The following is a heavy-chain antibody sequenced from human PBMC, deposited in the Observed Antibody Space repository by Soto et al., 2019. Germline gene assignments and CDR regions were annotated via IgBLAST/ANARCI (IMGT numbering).Heavy chain of an antibody. V-gene: IGHV3-7*04. CDR2: INQDGSEK. Sequence: EVHLVESGGGLVQTGGSLRLSCAIFESTVSRDWMNWVRQAPGKGLEWVAHINQDGSEKYYVDSGKGRFTISRDNAKKARYLQMNRRRPAATAMHYGPGGVGDAFWGQGTLVNVSS. D-gene: IGHD1-26*01. CDR1: ESTVSRDW. J-gene: IGHJ4*02. CDR3: PGGVGDAF.